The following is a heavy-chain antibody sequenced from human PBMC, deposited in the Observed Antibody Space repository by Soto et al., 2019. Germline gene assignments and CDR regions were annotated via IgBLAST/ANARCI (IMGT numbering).Heavy chain of an antibody. J-gene: IGHJ6*02. Sequence: ASVKVSCKASGYTFTSYAMHWVRQAPGQGLEWMGWISAYNGNTNYAQKLQGRVTMTTDTSTSTAYMELRSLRSDDTAVYYCARDFGRQWLVTLFADVWGQGTTVT. D-gene: IGHD6-19*01. CDR1: GYTFTSYA. CDR2: ISAYNGNT. V-gene: IGHV1-18*01. CDR3: ARDFGRQWLVTLFADV.